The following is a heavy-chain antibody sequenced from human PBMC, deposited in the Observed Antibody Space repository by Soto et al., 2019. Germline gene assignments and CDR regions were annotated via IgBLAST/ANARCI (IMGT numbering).Heavy chain of an antibody. CDR2: TYYRSRWYN. CDR3: AREFPYCLSSDRYLDY. CDR1: GDSVSGNSAA. V-gene: IGHV6-1*01. Sequence: PSHTLSLTCAISGDSVSGNSAAWYWIRQSPSRGLEWLGRTYYRSRWYNEYAVSVKSRITVTPDTSKNHFPLHLNSVTPEDTADYYCAREFPYCLSSDRYLDYCGQGALVTVYS. D-gene: IGHD6-19*01. J-gene: IGHJ4*02.